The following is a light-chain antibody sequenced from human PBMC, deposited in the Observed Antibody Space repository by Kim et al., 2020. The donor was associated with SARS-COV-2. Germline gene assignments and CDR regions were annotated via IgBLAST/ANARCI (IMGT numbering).Light chain of an antibody. CDR3: NSYTSRSTVI. Sequence: GQSITIACTGTSSDSGDYNYVSWYQQHPGKVPKLMIYDVSSRPSGVSNRFSGSKSGNMASLTISGLQAEDEADYYCNSYTSRSTVIFGGGTQLTVL. CDR2: DVS. V-gene: IGLV2-14*03. CDR1: SSDSGDYNY. J-gene: IGLJ2*01.